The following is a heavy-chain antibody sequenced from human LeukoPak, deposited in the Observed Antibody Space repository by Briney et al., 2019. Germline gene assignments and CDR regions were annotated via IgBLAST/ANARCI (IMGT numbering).Heavy chain of an antibody. J-gene: IGHJ4*02. CDR2: IYYRGST. CDR1: GGSVSGTSYF. D-gene: IGHD3-9*01. Sequence: SETLSLTCTVSGGSVSGTSYFWGWIRQPPGKGLEWIGSIYYRGSTYYNPSLKRRVTISVDTCKNQFSLKLSSETAADTAVYYCARARYFDWLSFDYWGQGALVTVSS. CDR3: ARARYFDWLSFDY. V-gene: IGHV4-39*07.